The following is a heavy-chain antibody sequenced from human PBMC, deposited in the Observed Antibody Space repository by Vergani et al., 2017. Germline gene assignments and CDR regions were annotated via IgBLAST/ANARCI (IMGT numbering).Heavy chain of an antibody. J-gene: IGHJ4*02. CDR3: ARPSGARRHLWLDY. D-gene: IGHD2-21*01. Sequence: QVQLVQSGPEVKKPGASVKVSCKASGYTLNTYGISWVRQAPGQGLEWMGWISASNVNTNYAQKFQGRVTLTADTSTNTAYMELRSLRSDDTAVYYCARPSGARRHLWLDYWGQGTRVTVSS. CDR2: ISASNVNT. CDR1: GYTLNTYG. V-gene: IGHV1-18*01.